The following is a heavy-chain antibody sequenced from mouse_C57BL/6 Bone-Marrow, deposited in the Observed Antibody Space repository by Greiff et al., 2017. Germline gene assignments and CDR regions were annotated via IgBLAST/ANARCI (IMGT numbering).Heavy chain of an antibody. CDR2: IRSKSNNYET. J-gene: IGHJ4*01. Sequence: EVQRVESGGGLVQPKGSLKLSCAASGFSFNTYAMNWVRQAPGKGLEWVARIRSKSNNYETYYADSVKDIFTISRDDSESMLYLQMNNLKTEDTAKYCCMRNEGYAMAYWGQGTSVTVSA. V-gene: IGHV10-1*01. CDR1: GFSFNTYA. CDR3: MRNEGYAMAY.